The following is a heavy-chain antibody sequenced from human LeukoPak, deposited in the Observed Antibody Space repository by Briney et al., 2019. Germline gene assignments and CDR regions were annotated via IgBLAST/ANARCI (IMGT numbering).Heavy chain of an antibody. CDR2: ISSSSSYI. CDR3: ARDRLVVRGVIYFDY. Sequence: GGSLRLSCAASGFTFSSYSMNWVRQAPGKGLEWVSSISSSSSYIYYADSVKGRFTISRDNAKNSLYLQMNSLRAEDTAVYYCARDRLVVRGVIYFDYWGQGTLVTVSS. J-gene: IGHJ4*02. V-gene: IGHV3-21*01. CDR1: GFTFSSYS. D-gene: IGHD3-10*01.